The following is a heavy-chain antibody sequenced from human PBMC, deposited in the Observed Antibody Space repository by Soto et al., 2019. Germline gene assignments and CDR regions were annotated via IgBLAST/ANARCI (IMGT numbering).Heavy chain of an antibody. J-gene: IGHJ4*02. CDR1: GGSFSGYY. Sequence: QVQLPQWGAGLLKPSETLSLTCAVYGGSFSGYYWSCIRQPPGKGLEWIGEINHSGSTNYNPSLKSRVTISVDTSKNQFSLKLSSVTAADTAVYYCARKRGYFDYWGQGTLVTVSS. V-gene: IGHV4-34*01. CDR2: INHSGST. D-gene: IGHD3-10*01. CDR3: ARKRGYFDY.